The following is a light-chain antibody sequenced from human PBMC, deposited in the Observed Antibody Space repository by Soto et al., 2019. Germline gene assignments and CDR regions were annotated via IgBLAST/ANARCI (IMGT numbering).Light chain of an antibody. J-gene: IGKJ2*01. CDR1: QSISSSY. V-gene: IGKV3-20*01. CDR2: GAS. Sequence: EIVLTQSPGTLSLSPGQRATLSCRASQSISSSYLAWYQQTPGQAPRLLIYGASSSATGIPDRFSGSGSGTDFNLTISRLEPEDFAVYYCLHYGSSSYPFGQGTKLEIK. CDR3: LHYGSSSYP.